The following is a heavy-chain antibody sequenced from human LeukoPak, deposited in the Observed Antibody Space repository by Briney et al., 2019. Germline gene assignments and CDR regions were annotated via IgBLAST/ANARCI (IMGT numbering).Heavy chain of an antibody. CDR1: GGSISSGGYY. CDR3: ARLVVVAATWPTEEYYFDY. D-gene: IGHD2-15*01. CDR2: IYYIGST. J-gene: IGHJ4*02. V-gene: IGHV4-31*03. Sequence: PSETLSLTCTVSGGSISSGGYYWSWSRQHPGKGLEWIGYIYYIGSTYYNPSLKSRVTISVDTSKNQFSLKLSSVNAADTAVYYCARLVVVAATWPTEEYYFDYWGQGTLETVSS.